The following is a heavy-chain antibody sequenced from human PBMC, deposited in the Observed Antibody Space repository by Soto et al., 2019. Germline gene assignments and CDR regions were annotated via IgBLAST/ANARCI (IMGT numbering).Heavy chain of an antibody. CDR1: GGSFSGYY. Sequence: QVQLQQWGAGLLKPSETLSLTCAVYGGSFSGYYWSWIRQPPGKGLEWIGEINHSGSTNYNPSLTGRVTISVDTSKSQFALTLSSVAAADTAVYYCARGLPIQLSDYYYYGMDVWGQGTTVTVSS. V-gene: IGHV4-34*01. CDR2: INHSGST. CDR3: ARGLPIQLSDYYYYGMDV. D-gene: IGHD5-18*01. J-gene: IGHJ6*02.